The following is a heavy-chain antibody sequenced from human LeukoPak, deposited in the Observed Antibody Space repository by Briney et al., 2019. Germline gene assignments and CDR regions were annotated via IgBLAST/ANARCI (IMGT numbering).Heavy chain of an antibody. V-gene: IGHV3-23*01. CDR3: AKEQQLIKDYFDY. J-gene: IGHJ4*02. D-gene: IGHD1-1*01. CDR2: ISGSGGST. CDR1: GFTFSSYA. Sequence: GSLRLSCAASGFTFSSYAMSWVRQAPGKGLEWVSVISGSGGSTYNADSVKGRFTISRDNSKSTLYLQMNSLRAEDTAVYFCAKEQQLIKDYFDYWGQGTLVTVSS.